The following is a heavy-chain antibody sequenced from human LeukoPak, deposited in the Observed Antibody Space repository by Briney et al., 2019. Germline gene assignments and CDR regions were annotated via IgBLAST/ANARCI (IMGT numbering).Heavy chain of an antibody. V-gene: IGHV3-48*01. J-gene: IGHJ6*02. CDR2: ISSSGSTI. CDR1: GFTFSGYA. D-gene: IGHD2-21*02. Sequence: GGSLRLSCTASGFTFSGYAMSWVRQAPGKGLEWVSYISSSGSTIYYADSVKGRFTISRDNSKNTLYLQMGSLRAEDTAVYYCARRLGVTANRYYYGMDVWGQGTTVTVSS. CDR3: ARRLGVTANRYYYGMDV.